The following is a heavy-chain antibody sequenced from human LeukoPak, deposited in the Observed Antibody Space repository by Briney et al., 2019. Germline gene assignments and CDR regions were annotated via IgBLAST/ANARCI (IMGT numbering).Heavy chain of an antibody. J-gene: IGHJ5*02. D-gene: IGHD3-3*01. CDR3: ARAVLEWLWVGFDP. V-gene: IGHV1-69*13. CDR2: IIPIFGTA. Sequence: RASVKVSCKASGGTFSSYAISWVRQAPGQGLEWMGGIIPIFGTANYAQKFQGRVTITADESTSTAYMELSSLRSEDTAVYYCARAVLEWLWVGFDPWGQGTLVTVSS. CDR1: GGTFSSYA.